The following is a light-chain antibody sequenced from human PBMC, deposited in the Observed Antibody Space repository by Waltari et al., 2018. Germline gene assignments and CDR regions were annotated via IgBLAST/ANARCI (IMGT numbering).Light chain of an antibody. CDR2: DVS. J-gene: IGLJ3*02. Sequence: HSALTQPASVSGSPGQSITIPCTGTSSDVGGYHYVSWYQQHPGKAPKLVIYDVSNRPSGLSNRFSGSTSGTTASLTISGRRAEEKADYYCSSYIGSDTLELFGGGTSLTVL. CDR1: SSDVGGYHY. V-gene: IGLV2-14*03. CDR3: SSYIGSDTLEL.